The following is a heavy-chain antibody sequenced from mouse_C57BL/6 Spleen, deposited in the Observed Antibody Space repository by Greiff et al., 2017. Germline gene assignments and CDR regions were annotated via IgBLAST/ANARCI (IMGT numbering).Heavy chain of an antibody. Sequence: EVMLVESGGGLVKPGGSLKLSCAASGFTFSDYGMHWVRQAPEKGLEWVAYISSGSSTIYYADTVKGRFTISRDNAKNTLFLQMTSLRSEDMAMYYCARITTVYYYAMDYWGQGTSVTVSS. CDR2: ISSGSSTI. D-gene: IGHD1-1*01. CDR3: ARITTVYYYAMDY. V-gene: IGHV5-17*01. J-gene: IGHJ4*01. CDR1: GFTFSDYG.